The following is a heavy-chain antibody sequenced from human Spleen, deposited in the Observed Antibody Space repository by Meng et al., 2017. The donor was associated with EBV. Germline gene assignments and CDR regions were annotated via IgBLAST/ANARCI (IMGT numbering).Heavy chain of an antibody. CDR2: ISTYDGNT. D-gene: IGHD2-2*01. Sequence: QVCLVQSGAEVKKPGAYVKSSCKASGYTFTRYGITWVRQAPGRGSEWMGWISTYDGNTDYAQKLQGRATLTTDTSTATAYMELRSLRSDDTAVYYCALSVVQPAAYDYWGQGTLVTVSS. J-gene: IGHJ4*02. V-gene: IGHV1-18*01. CDR1: GYTFTRYG. CDR3: ALSVVQPAAYDY.